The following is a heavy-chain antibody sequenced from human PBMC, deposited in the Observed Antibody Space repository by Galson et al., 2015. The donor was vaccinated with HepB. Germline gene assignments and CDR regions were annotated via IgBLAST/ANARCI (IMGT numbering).Heavy chain of an antibody. J-gene: IGHJ5*02. CDR2: ISDSGVNT. V-gene: IGHV3-23*01. CDR1: GFTFSSYS. Sequence: SLRLSCAASGFTFSSYSMTWVRQAPGKGLEWVSTISDSGVNTYYAGSVKGRFTISRDNSKNTLYLQMNSLRAEDTAVYYCAKKRLRFLEGNWSDPWGQGTLVTVSS. D-gene: IGHD3-3*01. CDR3: AKKRLRFLEGNWSDP.